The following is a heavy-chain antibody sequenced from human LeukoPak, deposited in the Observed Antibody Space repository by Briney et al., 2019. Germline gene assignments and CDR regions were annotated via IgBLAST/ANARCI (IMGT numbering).Heavy chain of an antibody. CDR1: GYTFTSYG. CDR3: ARRHPGDGYNYWTGYYFDY. CDR2: FNPSTDGT. J-gene: IGHJ4*02. V-gene: IGHV1-46*01. Sequence: AASVKVSCKASGYTFTSYGISWVRQAPGQGLEWMGIFNPSTDGTTYAQKFQGRVTMTRDTSTSTVYMELSSLRFEDTAVYYCARRHPGDGYNYWTGYYFDYWGQGTLVTVSS. D-gene: IGHD5-24*01.